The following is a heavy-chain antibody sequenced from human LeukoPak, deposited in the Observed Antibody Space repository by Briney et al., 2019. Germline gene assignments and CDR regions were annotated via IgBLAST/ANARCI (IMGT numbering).Heavy chain of an antibody. V-gene: IGHV1-2*02. CDR1: GYTFTRYY. Sequence: GASVKVSCKASGYTFTRYYMHWVRQAPGQGLEGMGWINPNSGGTNYAQKFQGRVTMTRDTSISTAYMELSRLRSDDTAVYYCARSYYDFWSGYSSRVLDYWGQGTLVTVSS. J-gene: IGHJ4*02. D-gene: IGHD3-3*01. CDR2: INPNSGGT. CDR3: ARSYYDFWSGYSSRVLDY.